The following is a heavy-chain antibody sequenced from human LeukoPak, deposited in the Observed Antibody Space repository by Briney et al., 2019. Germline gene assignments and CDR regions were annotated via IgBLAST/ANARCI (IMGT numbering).Heavy chain of an antibody. CDR2: ISGSGGST. Sequence: GGSLRLSCAASGFTFSSYAMSWVRQAPGKGLEWVSAISGSGGSTYYADSVKGRFTISRDNSKNTLYLQMNSLRAEDTAVYYCAKGVDFWSGTNFYYYYMDVWGKGTTVTVSS. CDR1: GFTFSSYA. V-gene: IGHV3-23*01. D-gene: IGHD3-3*01. J-gene: IGHJ6*03. CDR3: AKGVDFWSGTNFYYYYMDV.